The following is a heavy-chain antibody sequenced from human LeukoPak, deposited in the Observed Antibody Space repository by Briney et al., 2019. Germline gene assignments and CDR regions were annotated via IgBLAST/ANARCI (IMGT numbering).Heavy chain of an antibody. D-gene: IGHD3-22*01. CDR3: AREGYYYDSSGYYFLDY. CDR2: IYTSGSI. J-gene: IGHJ4*02. V-gene: IGHV4-4*07. CDR1: GGSISSYY. Sequence: SETLSLTCTVSGGSISSYYWSWIRQPAGKGLEWIGRIYTSGSINYNPSLKSRVTMSVDTSKNQFSLKLSSVTAADTAVYYCAREGYYYDSSGYYFLDYWGQGTLVTVSS.